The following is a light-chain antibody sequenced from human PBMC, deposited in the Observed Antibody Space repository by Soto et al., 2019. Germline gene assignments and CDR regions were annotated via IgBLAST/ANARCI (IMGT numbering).Light chain of an antibody. J-gene: IGLJ2*01. Sequence: QSVLTQPPSASGTPGQRVTISCSGSSSKIGSNTVNWYQQLPGTAPKLLIYSNNQRPSGVPDRFSGSKSGTSASLAISVLQSEDEADYYCAAWDDSLNGLVFGGGTKVTVL. V-gene: IGLV1-44*01. CDR3: AAWDDSLNGLV. CDR2: SNN. CDR1: SSKIGSNT.